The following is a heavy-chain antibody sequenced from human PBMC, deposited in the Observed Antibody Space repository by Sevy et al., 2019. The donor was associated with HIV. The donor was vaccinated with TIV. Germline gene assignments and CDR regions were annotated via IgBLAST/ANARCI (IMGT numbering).Heavy chain of an antibody. D-gene: IGHD6-25*01. CDR1: GFTFSSYA. V-gene: IGHV3-23*01. J-gene: IGHJ4*02. CDR2: ISGSGGST. CDR3: AKDRGKDVSALFDY. Sequence: GGSLRLSCAASGFTFSSYAMSWVRRAPGKGLEWVSAISGSGGSTSYADSVKGRFTISRDNSKNTLYLQMNSLRAEDTAVYYCAKDRGKDVSALFDYWGQGTLVTVSS.